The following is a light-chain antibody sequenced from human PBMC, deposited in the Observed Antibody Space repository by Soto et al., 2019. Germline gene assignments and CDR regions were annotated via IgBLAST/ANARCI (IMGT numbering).Light chain of an antibody. CDR3: QQYDNAPPLYT. J-gene: IGKJ2*01. CDR1: QSVSRGF. V-gene: IGKV3-20*01. CDR2: AAS. Sequence: EIVLTQSPGTLSLSAGERATLSCRASQSVSRGFLAWYQQRPGQAPRLLIYAASSRAAGIPGRCSGSGSGTDFTLTISRLEPEDFAVYYCQQYDNAPPLYTFGQGTKLEIK.